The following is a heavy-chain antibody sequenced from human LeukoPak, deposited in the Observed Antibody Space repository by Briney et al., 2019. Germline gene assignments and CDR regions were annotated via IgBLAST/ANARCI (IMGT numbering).Heavy chain of an antibody. CDR2: IYYSGST. Sequence: PSETLSLTCTVSGGSISSSSYYWGWIRQPPGKGLEWIGSIYYSGSTYYNPSLKSRVTISIDTSKNQFSLKLSSVTAADTAVYYCARALGIMVRGVIINNNWFDPWGQGTLVTVSS. J-gene: IGHJ5*02. CDR1: GGSISSSSYY. CDR3: ARALGIMVRGVIINNNWFDP. V-gene: IGHV4-39*07. D-gene: IGHD3-10*01.